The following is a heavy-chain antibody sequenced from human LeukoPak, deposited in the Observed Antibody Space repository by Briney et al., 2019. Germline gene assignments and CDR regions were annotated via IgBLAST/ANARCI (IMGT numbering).Heavy chain of an antibody. CDR2: ISSSSSYI. CDR3: ARGCVDGDYLFS. V-gene: IGHV3-21*04. CDR1: GFTFSSYS. J-gene: IGHJ5*02. D-gene: IGHD4-17*01. Sequence: PGGSLRLSCAASGFTFSSYSMNWVRQAPGKGLEWVSSISSSSSYIYYADSVKGRFTISRDDSKNTLYLQINSLRAEDTAVYYCARGCVDGDYLFSWGQGTLVTVSS.